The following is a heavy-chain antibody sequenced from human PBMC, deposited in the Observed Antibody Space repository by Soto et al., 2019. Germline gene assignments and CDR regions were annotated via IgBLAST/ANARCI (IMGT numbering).Heavy chain of an antibody. J-gene: IGHJ6*02. Sequence: DWMGIIYPGDSDTRYTPSFQGQVTISADKSISTAYLQWSSLKASDTAMYYCARLIVVVPSAMPYGMDVWGQGNTVTVSS. D-gene: IGHD2-2*01. CDR3: ARLIVVVPSAMPYGMDV. CDR2: IYPGDSDT. V-gene: IGHV5-51*01.